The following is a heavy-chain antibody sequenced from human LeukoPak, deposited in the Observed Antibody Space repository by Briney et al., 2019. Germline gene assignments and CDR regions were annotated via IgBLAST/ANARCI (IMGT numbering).Heavy chain of an antibody. CDR3: ARVGSTVTTFYFDY. CDR1: GFTFSSYA. D-gene: IGHD4-17*01. J-gene: IGHJ4*02. CDR2: ISYDGSNK. V-gene: IGHV3-30-3*01. Sequence: SGGSLRLSCAASGFTFSSYAMHWVRQAPGKGLEWVAVISYDGSNKYYADSVKGRFTISRDNSKNTLYLQMNSLRAEDTAVYYCARVGSTVTTFYFDYWGQGTLVTVSS.